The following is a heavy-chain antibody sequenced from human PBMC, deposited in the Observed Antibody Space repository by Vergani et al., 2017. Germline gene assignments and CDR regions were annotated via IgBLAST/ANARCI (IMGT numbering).Heavy chain of an antibody. J-gene: IGHJ1*01. Sequence: QVQLQESGPGLVKPSETLSLTCAVSGYSISSGYYWGWIRQPPGKGLEWIGSIYHSGSTYYNPSLKSRVTISADTSKNQFSLKLSSVTAADTAVYYCARHGSSGYYKYFQHWGQGTLVTVSS. CDR3: ARHGSSGYYKYFQH. CDR1: GYSISSGYY. D-gene: IGHD3-22*01. CDR2: IYHSGST. V-gene: IGHV4-38-2*01.